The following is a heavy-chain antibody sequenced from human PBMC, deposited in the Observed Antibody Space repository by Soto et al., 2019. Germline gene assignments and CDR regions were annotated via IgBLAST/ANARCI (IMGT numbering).Heavy chain of an antibody. CDR3: ARVFYDFWSGYSLDYYYYYGMDV. D-gene: IGHD3-3*01. V-gene: IGHV1-69*06. CDR2: IIPIFGTA. J-gene: IGHJ6*02. CDR1: GGTFSSYA. Sequence: GASVKVSCKXSGGTFSSYAISWVRQAPGQGLEWMGGIIPIFGTANYAQKFQGRVTITADKSTSTAYMELSSLRSEDTAVYYCARVFYDFWSGYSLDYYYYYGMDVWGQGTTVTVSS.